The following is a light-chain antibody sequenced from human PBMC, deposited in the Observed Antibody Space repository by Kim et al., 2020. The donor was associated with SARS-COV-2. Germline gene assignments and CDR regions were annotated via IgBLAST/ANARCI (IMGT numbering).Light chain of an antibody. V-gene: IGLV2-14*03. CDR2: DVS. CDR3: SSYTSSSSWV. Sequence: GQSSNISWTGTSSDVGAYDYVSWYQQLPGKAPNLMIYDVSERPSGVSYRFSGSKSGNTASLTISRLRAEDEADYYCSSYTSSSSWVFGGGTQLTVL. J-gene: IGLJ3*02. CDR1: SSDVGAYDY.